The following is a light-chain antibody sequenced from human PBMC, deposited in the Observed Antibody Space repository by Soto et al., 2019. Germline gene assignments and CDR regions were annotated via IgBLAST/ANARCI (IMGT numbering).Light chain of an antibody. Sequence: DIHMTQSPSTLSASVGDGVTITCRASQSISTWLAWYQQKPGKAPNLLISKTSSLESGVPSRFSGSGSGTEFTLTISSLQPDDFSNYYCQHYNDYSWTFGQGTKVEIK. CDR2: KTS. CDR3: QHYNDYSWT. V-gene: IGKV1-5*03. CDR1: QSISTW. J-gene: IGKJ1*01.